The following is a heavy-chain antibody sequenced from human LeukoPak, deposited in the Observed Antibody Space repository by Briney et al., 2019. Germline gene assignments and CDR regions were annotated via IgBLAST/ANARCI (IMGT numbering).Heavy chain of an antibody. V-gene: IGHV3-23*01. CDR3: AKDLTSGSGSYDY. CDR1: GSTFTDYA. CDR2: ISGDGGGYT. D-gene: IGHD3-10*01. Sequence: GGSLRLSCTASGSTFTDYAMSWVRQAPGEGLEWVSAISGDGGGYTYYADSVKGRFTISRVNSKNTLYLEMNSLRAEDTAVYYCAKDLTSGSGSYDYWGQGTLVTVSS. J-gene: IGHJ4*02.